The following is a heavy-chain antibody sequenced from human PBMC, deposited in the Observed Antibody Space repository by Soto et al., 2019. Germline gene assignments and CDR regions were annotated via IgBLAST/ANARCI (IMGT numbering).Heavy chain of an antibody. Sequence: SETLSLTCSVSGRSISSSSYFWGWIRQPPGKGLEWIGSIYYSGSTYYNPSLKSRVTVSVDTSKNQFSLKLSSVTAADTAVYYCARHPSDFWFEPWGQGTLVTVSS. CDR2: IYYSGST. D-gene: IGHD2-21*02. J-gene: IGHJ5*02. CDR3: ARHPSDFWFEP. CDR1: GRSISSSSYF. V-gene: IGHV4-39*01.